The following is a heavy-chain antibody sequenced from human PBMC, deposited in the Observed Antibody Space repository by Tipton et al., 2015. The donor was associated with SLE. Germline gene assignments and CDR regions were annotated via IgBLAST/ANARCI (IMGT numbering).Heavy chain of an antibody. D-gene: IGHD4-17*01. CDR2: ISSSSSYT. CDR3: ARDGRGDYAKGVMDV. J-gene: IGHJ6*04. CDR1: GFTLSVYS. Sequence: SLRLSCVAPGFTLSVYSMNWVRPAPGKGLEWVAFISSSSSYTFYVDSVKGRFTISRDNAKNSLFLQMNSLRAEDTAVYYCARDGRGDYAKGVMDVWGKGTTVTVSS. V-gene: IGHV3-21*01.